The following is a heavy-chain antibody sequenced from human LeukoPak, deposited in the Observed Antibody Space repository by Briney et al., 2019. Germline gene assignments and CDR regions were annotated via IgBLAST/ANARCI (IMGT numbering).Heavy chain of an antibody. D-gene: IGHD3-22*01. V-gene: IGHV1-3*01. Sequence: ASVTVSCTASGYTFTSYAMHWVRQAPGQRLEWMGWINAGNGNTKYSQKFQGRVTITRDTSASTAYMELSSLRSEDTAVYYCATQRYYYDSSGYYGWGQGTLVTVSS. CDR1: GYTFTSYA. CDR2: INAGNGNT. CDR3: ATQRYYYDSSGYYG. J-gene: IGHJ4*02.